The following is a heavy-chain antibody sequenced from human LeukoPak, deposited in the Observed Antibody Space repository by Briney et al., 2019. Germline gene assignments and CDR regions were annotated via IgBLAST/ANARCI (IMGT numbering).Heavy chain of an antibody. Sequence: SETLSLTCTVSGGSRSSGNYYWSWIRQPPGKGLEWIGYIFHNGNTYYNPSLKSRVTISVDTSKNQFSLKLSSVTAADTAVYYCASQDTAMVKVDYWGQGTLVTVSS. J-gene: IGHJ4*02. CDR1: GGSRSSGNYY. CDR2: IFHNGNT. CDR3: ASQDTAMVKVDY. D-gene: IGHD5-18*01. V-gene: IGHV4-30-4*01.